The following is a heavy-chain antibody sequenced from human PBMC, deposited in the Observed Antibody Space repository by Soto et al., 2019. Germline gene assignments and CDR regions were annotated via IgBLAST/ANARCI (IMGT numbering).Heavy chain of an antibody. CDR2: ISDSGSS. CDR1: GGSISSGSFY. Sequence: QVQLQESGPGLVKPSQTLTLTCTVSGGSISSGSFYWSWIRQHPGKGLEWIGHISDSGSSYYNPSLASQVQISIDTSKNQFSLKLSAVTAADTAGYLCTRTTFYDIFTAYYDLFDYWGQGTLVTVSS. J-gene: IGHJ4*02. D-gene: IGHD3-9*01. V-gene: IGHV4-31*01. CDR3: TRTTFYDIFTAYYDLFDY.